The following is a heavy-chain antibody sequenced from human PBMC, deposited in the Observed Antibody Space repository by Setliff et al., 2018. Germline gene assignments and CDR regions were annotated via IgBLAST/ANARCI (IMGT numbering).Heavy chain of an antibody. V-gene: IGHV4-39*01. Sequence: LSLTCTVSCASITNINYYWGLIRQPPGKGLEWIGSIFYSGRTFYNPSLKSRVTISVDTSKNQFSLTLSSVTAADTAVYYCARLPNYVWGSPVDYWGQGTQVTVSS. D-gene: IGHD3-16*01. CDR3: ARLPNYVWGSPVDY. J-gene: IGHJ4*02. CDR1: CASITNINYY. CDR2: IFYSGRT.